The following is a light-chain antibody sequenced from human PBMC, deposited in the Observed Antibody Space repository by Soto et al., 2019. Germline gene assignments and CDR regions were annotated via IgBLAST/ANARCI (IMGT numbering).Light chain of an antibody. J-gene: IGLJ1*01. CDR1: ASDVGGYNY. V-gene: IGLV2-14*01. CDR3: CSYTSRNNYV. CDR2: AVS. Sequence: QSPLTHPASVSWSPGHSITISCTGTASDVGGYNYVSWYQQHPGKAPKLMIHAVSNRPSGISSRFSGSKSGNTASLTISGLQSEEEADYFCCSYTSRNNYVFGTGTKVTVL.